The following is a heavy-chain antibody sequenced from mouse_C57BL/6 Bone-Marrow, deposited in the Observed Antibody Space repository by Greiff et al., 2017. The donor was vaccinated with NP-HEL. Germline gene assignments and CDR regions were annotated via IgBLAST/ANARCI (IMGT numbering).Heavy chain of an antibody. CDR2: IHPNSGST. CDR3: ARHYDSNSLFAY. D-gene: IGHD2-5*01. J-gene: IGHJ3*01. CDR1: GYTFTSYW. Sequence: QVQLQQPGAELVKPGASVKLSCKASGYTFTSYWMHWVKQRPGQGLEWIGMIHPNSGSTNYNEKFKSKATLTVDKSSSTAYMQLSSLTSEDSAVYYCARHYDSNSLFAYWGQGTLVTVSA. V-gene: IGHV1-64*01.